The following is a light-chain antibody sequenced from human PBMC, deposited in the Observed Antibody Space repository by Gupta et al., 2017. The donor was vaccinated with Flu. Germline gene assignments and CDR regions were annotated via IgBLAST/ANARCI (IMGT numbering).Light chain of an antibody. J-gene: IGKJ1*01. CDR3: QQDNNCQWT. V-gene: IGKV1-5*03. Sequence: DIQMTQSPSTLSASVGDRVTITCRASQSISSCLAWYQQKPGKAPNLLIYKASRLESGVPSRFSGSGSGTEFTLTISSLQPDDFANYYCQQDNNCQWTFGQGTKVEIK. CDR2: KAS. CDR1: QSISSC.